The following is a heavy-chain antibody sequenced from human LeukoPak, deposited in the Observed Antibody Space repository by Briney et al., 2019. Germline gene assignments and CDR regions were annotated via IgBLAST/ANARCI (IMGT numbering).Heavy chain of an antibody. Sequence: PSETLSLTCAVSGYFISSGYYWDWIRQPPGKGLEWIGHIYHSGITYYNPSLKSRVTISIDTSKNQFSLKLSSVTAADTAVYYCARGQQLADYWGQGTLVTVSS. J-gene: IGHJ4*02. D-gene: IGHD6-13*01. CDR2: IYHSGIT. V-gene: IGHV4-38-2*01. CDR3: ARGQQLADY. CDR1: GYFISSGYY.